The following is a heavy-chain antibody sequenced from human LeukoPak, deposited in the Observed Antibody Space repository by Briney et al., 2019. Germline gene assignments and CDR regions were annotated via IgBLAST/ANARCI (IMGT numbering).Heavy chain of an antibody. CDR2: IGGGGVTT. V-gene: IGHV3-64*02. Sequence: GGSLRLSCAASGFTFSSYSMHWVRQAPGKGPEFVSVIGGGGVTTFYADSVKDRFTISRDNSKNPLYLEMGSLRAEDMAVYYCAREGGGSGLWYYDLWGRGTLVTVSS. D-gene: IGHD1-26*01. CDR1: GFTFSSYS. CDR3: AREGGGSGLWYYDL. J-gene: IGHJ2*01.